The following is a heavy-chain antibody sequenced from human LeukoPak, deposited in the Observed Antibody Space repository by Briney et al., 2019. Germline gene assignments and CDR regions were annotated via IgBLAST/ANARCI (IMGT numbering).Heavy chain of an antibody. V-gene: IGHV3-30*02. CDR2: IRYDGSNK. CDR1: GFTFTNYG. Sequence: PGGSLRLSCAASGFTFTNYGMHWVRQAPGKGLEWVTFIRYDGSNKYYADSVKGRFTISRDNSKNTLYLQMSSLRAEDTAVYYCAKEHGGSSWYEDAFDIWGQGTMVTVSS. CDR3: AKEHGGSSWYEDAFDI. J-gene: IGHJ3*02. D-gene: IGHD6-13*01.